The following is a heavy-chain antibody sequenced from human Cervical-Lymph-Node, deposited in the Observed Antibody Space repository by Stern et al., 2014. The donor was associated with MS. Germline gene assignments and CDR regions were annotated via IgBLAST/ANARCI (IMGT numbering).Heavy chain of an antibody. J-gene: IGHJ5*02. CDR1: GTTFSTYG. CDR2: LIPVFGTP. CDR3: APEGWFDP. Sequence: VQLVESGAEVKKPGSSVKVSCKASGTTFSTYGINWVRQAPGQGLEWMGGLIPVFGTPNNAKKFKGRVTITADEATSTAYMELSSLKSDDTAMYYCAPEGWFDPWGQGTLVTVSS. V-gene: IGHV1-69*01.